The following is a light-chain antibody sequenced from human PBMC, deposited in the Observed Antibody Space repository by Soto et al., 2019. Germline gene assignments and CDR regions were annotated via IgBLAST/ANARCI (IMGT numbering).Light chain of an antibody. J-gene: IGLJ3*02. Sequence: QAVVTQEPSLTVSPGGTVTLTCGSSTGAVTSGHYPYWFQQKPGLAPRPLIYDTSNKHSWTPARFSGSLLGGKAALTLSGAQPEDEAEYYCLLSYGGARSWVCGGGTKLTVL. CDR2: DTS. CDR1: TGAVTSGHY. CDR3: LLSYGGARSWV. V-gene: IGLV7-46*01.